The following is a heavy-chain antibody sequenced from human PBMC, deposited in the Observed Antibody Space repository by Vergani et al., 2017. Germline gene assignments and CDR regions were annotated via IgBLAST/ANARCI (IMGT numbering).Heavy chain of an antibody. CDR3: ARDGGEYDKDALDV. CDR2: IYTSGAT. D-gene: IGHD2-15*01. J-gene: IGHJ3*01. V-gene: IGHV4-61*02. CDR1: GGSFSTGGQS. Sequence: QVQLQESGPGLVKPSQTLSLTCTVSGGSFSTGGQSWTWLRQSAGKGMEWIGRIYTSGATNYNPSLRSRAIMSVAASKKQFSLKLTSVTAAATAVYYCARDGGEYDKDALDVWGQGTKVTVTS.